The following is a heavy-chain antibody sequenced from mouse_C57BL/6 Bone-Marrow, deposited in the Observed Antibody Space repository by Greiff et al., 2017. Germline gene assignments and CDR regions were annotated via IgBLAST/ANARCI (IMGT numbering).Heavy chain of an antibody. D-gene: IGHD1-3*01. J-gene: IGHJ3*01. V-gene: IGHV5-4*01. Sequence: EVQGVESGGGLVKPGGSLKLSCAASGFTFSSYAMSWVRQTPEKRLEWVATISDGGSYTYYPDNVKGRFTISRDNAKNNLYLQMSQLKSEDTAMYYCARDSFITVAWFAYWGQGTLVTVSA. CDR1: GFTFSSYA. CDR2: ISDGGSYT. CDR3: ARDSFITVAWFAY.